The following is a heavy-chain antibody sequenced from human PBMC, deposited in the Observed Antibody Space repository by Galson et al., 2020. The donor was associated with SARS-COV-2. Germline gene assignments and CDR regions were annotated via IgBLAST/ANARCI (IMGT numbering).Heavy chain of an antibody. J-gene: IGHJ4*02. V-gene: IGHV1-18*01. Sequence: ASVKVSCKASGYTFTSYGISWVRPAPGQGLEWMGWISAYNGNTNYAQKLQGRVTKTTDTSTSTAYMELRSLRSDVTAVYYCARSMDIVVVPAATFDYWGQGTLVTVSS. CDR3: ARSMDIVVVPAATFDY. D-gene: IGHD2-2*03. CDR1: GYTFTSYG. CDR2: ISAYNGNT.